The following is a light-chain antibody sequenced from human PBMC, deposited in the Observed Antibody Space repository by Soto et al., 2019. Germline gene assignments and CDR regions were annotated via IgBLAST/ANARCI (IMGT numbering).Light chain of an antibody. Sequence: AIRMTQSPSSFSASTGDRVTITCRASQGISSDLAWYKQKPVKAPKLLIYAASTFQSGVTSRFSGSGSGTDFTLALSCLQSEDFATYYCQQYYSYPLTFGGGTKMEIK. CDR1: QGISSD. CDR3: QQYYSYPLT. J-gene: IGKJ4*01. CDR2: AAS. V-gene: IGKV1-8*01.